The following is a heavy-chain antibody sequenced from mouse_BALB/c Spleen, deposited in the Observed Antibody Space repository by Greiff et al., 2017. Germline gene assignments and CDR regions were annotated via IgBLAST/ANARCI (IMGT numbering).Heavy chain of an antibody. Sequence: ESGPGLVAPSQSLSITCTVSGFSLTSYDISWIRQPPGKGLEWLGVIWTGGGTNYNSAFMSRLSISKDNSKSQVFLKMNSLQTDDTAIYYCVLDLPYYYAMDYWGQGTSVTVSS. CDR1: GFSLTSYD. J-gene: IGHJ4*01. CDR3: VLDLPYYYAMDY. V-gene: IGHV2-9-2*01. CDR2: IWTGGGT. D-gene: IGHD2-1*01.